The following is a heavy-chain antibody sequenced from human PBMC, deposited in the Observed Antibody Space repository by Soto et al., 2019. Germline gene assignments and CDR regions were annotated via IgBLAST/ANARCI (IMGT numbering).Heavy chain of an antibody. D-gene: IGHD6-13*01. Sequence: EVHLLESGGGLVQPGESLRLSCGASGFTFSSCVLIWVRQAPGKGLEWVSCITDSGTGTYYADSVKGRFTISRDNSKNTMYLQMNNLRAEDTGVYYCAKGLINGRWYAADWGQGTLVTVSS. J-gene: IGHJ4*02. CDR1: GFTFSSCV. CDR3: AKGLINGRWYAAD. CDR2: ITDSGTGT. V-gene: IGHV3-23*01.